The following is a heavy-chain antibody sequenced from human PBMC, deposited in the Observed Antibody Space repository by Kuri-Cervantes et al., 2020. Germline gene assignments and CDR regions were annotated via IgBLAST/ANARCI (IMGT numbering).Heavy chain of an antibody. CDR3: ARHGRVGQWLGLHYFDY. D-gene: IGHD6-19*01. J-gene: IGHJ4*02. V-gene: IGHV4-38-2*01. CDR1: GYSISSGYY. CDR2: IYHSGST. Sequence: SQTLSLTCAVSGYSISSGYYWGWIRQPPGKGLEWIGSIYHSGSTYYNPSLKSRVTISADTSKNQFSLKLNSVTAADTAVYYCARHGRVGQWLGLHYFDYWGQGTLVTVSS.